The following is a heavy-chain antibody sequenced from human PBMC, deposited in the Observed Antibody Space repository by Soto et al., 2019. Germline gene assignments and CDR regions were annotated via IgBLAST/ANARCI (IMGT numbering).Heavy chain of an antibody. J-gene: IGHJ4*01. Sequence: QVQLQQWGAGLLKPSETLSLTCAVYGGSFSGYYWNWIRQPPGKGLEWIGEINHSGRTNYNPSLKSRVTLSVDTSKNQFSLKLSSVTAADTAVYYCARGWGRIFDYWGHGTLVTVSS. CDR1: GGSFSGYY. CDR3: ARGWGRIFDY. D-gene: IGHD7-27*01. V-gene: IGHV4-34*01. CDR2: INHSGRT.